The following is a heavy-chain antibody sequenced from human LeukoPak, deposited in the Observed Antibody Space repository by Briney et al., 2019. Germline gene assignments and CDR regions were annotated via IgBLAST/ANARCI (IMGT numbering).Heavy chain of an antibody. CDR2: IYPGDSDT. V-gene: IGHV5-51*01. J-gene: IGHJ4*02. CDR1: GYSFTSYW. Sequence: GESLKISCKGSGYSFTSYWIGWVRQMPGKGLEWMGIIYPGDSDTRYSPSFQGQVTISADKSIRTAYLQWSSLRASDTAMYYWARLLLPSTHDPAFDYWGQGTLVTVSS. CDR3: ARLLLPSTHDPAFDY. D-gene: IGHD1-1*01.